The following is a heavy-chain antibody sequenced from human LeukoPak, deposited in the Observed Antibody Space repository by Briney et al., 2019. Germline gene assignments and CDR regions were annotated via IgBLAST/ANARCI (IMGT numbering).Heavy chain of an antibody. V-gene: IGHV3-23*01. CDR3: AKRGVVIRVILVGFHKEANYFDS. CDR1: GITLSNYG. Sequence: GGSLRLSCAVSGITLSNYGMSWVRQAPGKGLEWVAGISDSGGRTNYADSAKGRFTISRDNPKNTLYLQMNSLRVEDTAVYFCAKRGVVIRVILVGFHKEANYFDSWGQGALVTVSS. CDR2: ISDSGGRT. D-gene: IGHD3-22*01. J-gene: IGHJ4*02.